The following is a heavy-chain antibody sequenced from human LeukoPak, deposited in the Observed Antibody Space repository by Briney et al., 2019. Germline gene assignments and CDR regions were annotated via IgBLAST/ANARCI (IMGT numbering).Heavy chain of an antibody. CDR1: GGSISSSSYY. CDR2: TYYSGST. CDR3: ARQYGDYDHDAFDI. V-gene: IGHV4-39*01. J-gene: IGHJ3*02. Sequence: SETLSLTCTVSGGSISSSSYYWGWIRQPPGKGLEWIGSTYYSGSTYYNPSLKSRVTISVDTSKNQFSLKLSSVTAADTAVYYCARQYGDYDHDAFDIWGQGTMVTVSS. D-gene: IGHD4-17*01.